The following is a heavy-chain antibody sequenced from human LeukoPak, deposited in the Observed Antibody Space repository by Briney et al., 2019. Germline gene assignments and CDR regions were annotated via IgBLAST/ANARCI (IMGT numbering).Heavy chain of an antibody. J-gene: IGHJ4*02. CDR1: GSTFSNYY. V-gene: IGHV3-11*06. D-gene: IGHD3-22*01. Sequence: PGGSLRLSCAASGSTFSNYYMSWIRQAPGKGLEWVSYISSSSSYTNYADSVKGRFTISRDNAKNSLYLQMNSLRAEDTAVYYCARDAGRGSSGYYGVDYWGQGTLVTVSS. CDR3: ARDAGRGSSGYYGVDY. CDR2: ISSSSSYT.